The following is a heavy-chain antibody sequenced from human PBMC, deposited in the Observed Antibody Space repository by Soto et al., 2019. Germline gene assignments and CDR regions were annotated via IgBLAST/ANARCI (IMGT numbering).Heavy chain of an antibody. CDR1: GGSISSGDYY. V-gene: IGHV4-30-4*01. J-gene: IGHJ5*02. Sequence: SETLSLTCTVSGGSISSGDYYWSWIRQPPGKGLEWIGYIYYSGSTYYNPSLKSRVTISVDTSKNQFSLKLSSVTAADTAVYYCARADEVYGEGNWFGPWGQGTLVTVSS. CDR2: IYYSGST. CDR3: ARADEVYGEGNWFGP. D-gene: IGHD3-10*01.